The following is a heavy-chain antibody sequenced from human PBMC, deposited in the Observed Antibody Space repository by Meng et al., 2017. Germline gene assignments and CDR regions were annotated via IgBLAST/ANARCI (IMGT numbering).Heavy chain of an antibody. D-gene: IGHD3-22*01. Sequence: SLKISCAAAGFTFSSYAMHWVRQPPGKGLEWVAIISYDGSNKYYADSVKGRFTISRDNSKNTLYLQMNSLRAEDTAVYYCARGSVVISAELSYYGMDVWGQGTTVTVSS. J-gene: IGHJ6*02. CDR1: GFTFSSYA. V-gene: IGHV3-30*04. CDR2: ISYDGSNK. CDR3: ARGSVVISAELSYYGMDV.